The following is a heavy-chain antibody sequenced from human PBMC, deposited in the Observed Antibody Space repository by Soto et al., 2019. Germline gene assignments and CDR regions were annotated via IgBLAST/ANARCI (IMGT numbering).Heavy chain of an antibody. CDR1: GFTFSSYW. Sequence: GGSLRLSCAASGFTFSSYWMHWVRQAPGKGLVWVSRINSDGSSTSYADSVKGRFTISRDNAKNTLYLQMNSLRAEDTAVYYCAREGPSSSWYFDYWGQGTLVTVSS. J-gene: IGHJ4*02. V-gene: IGHV3-74*01. D-gene: IGHD6-13*01. CDR2: INSDGSST. CDR3: AREGPSSSWYFDY.